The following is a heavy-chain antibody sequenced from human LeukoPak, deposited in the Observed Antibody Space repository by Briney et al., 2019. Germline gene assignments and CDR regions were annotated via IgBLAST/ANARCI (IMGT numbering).Heavy chain of an antibody. V-gene: IGHV1-2*02. Sequence: ASVKVSCKASGYTFTNYYIHWVRQAPGQGLEWMGGINPNSGGTIYAQKFQGRVTVTRDTSLTTAYMEPSRLRSDDTAVYYCARDGETNDFWSPYVPLVFDYWGQGTLVTVSS. CDR3: ARDGETNDFWSPYVPLVFDY. J-gene: IGHJ4*02. CDR2: INPNSGGT. D-gene: IGHD3-3*01. CDR1: GYTFTNYY.